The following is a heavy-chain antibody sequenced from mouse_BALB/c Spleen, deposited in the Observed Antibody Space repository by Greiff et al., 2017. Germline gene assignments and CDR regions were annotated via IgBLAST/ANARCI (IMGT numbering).Heavy chain of an antibody. Sequence: DVKLVESGPGLVKPSQSLSLTCSVTGYSITSGYYWNWIRQFPGNKLEWMGYISYDGSNNYNPSLKNRISITRDTSKNQFFLKLNSVTTEDTATYYCARENSYYYGSRGYAMDYWGQGTSVTVSS. J-gene: IGHJ4*01. V-gene: IGHV3-6*02. CDR1: GYSITSGYY. D-gene: IGHD1-1*01. CDR2: ISYDGSN. CDR3: ARENSYYYGSRGYAMDY.